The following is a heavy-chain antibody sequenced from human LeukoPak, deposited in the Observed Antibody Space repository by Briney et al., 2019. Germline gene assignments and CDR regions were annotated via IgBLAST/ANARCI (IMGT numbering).Heavy chain of an antibody. CDR3: GTDYYDSSGYYYRYNAFDI. CDR1: GGSISSGSYY. Sequence: SQTLSLTCTVSGGSISSGSYYWSWIRQPAGKGVEWIGRIYTGGSTNDSTSLKCRVTISVDTSKNQFYLKLSSVTAADTAVYYCGTDYYDSSGYYYRYNAFDIWGQGTMVTVSS. CDR2: IYTGGST. D-gene: IGHD3-22*01. V-gene: IGHV4-61*02. J-gene: IGHJ3*02.